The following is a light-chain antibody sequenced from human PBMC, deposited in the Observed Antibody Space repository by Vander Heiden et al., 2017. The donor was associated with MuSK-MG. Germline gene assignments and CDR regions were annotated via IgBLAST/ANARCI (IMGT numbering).Light chain of an antibody. CDR2: GNS. V-gene: IGLV1-40*01. J-gene: IGLJ2*01. CDR3: QSYDSSLSGVV. Sequence: QSVLTQPPSVSGAPGQRVTISCTGRSSNIGAGYDVHWYQQLPGTAPKRLIDGNSNRPSGVPDRFSGSKAGTSASLAITGLQAEDEADYYCQSYDSSLSGVVFGGGTKLTVL. CDR1: SSNIGAGYD.